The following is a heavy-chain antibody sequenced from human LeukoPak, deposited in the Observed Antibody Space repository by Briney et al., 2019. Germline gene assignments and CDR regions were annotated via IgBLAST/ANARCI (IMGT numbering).Heavy chain of an antibody. Sequence: SETLSLTCTVSGGSISSSSYYWGWIRQPPGKGLEWIGSIYYSGSTYYNPSLKSRVTISVDTSKNQFSLKLSSVTAADTAVYYCARGKGPYSSSWYRVGGHFDYWGQGTLVTVSS. CDR3: ARGKGPYSSSWYRVGGHFDY. CDR1: GGSISSSSYY. V-gene: IGHV4-39*07. J-gene: IGHJ4*02. CDR2: IYYSGST. D-gene: IGHD6-13*01.